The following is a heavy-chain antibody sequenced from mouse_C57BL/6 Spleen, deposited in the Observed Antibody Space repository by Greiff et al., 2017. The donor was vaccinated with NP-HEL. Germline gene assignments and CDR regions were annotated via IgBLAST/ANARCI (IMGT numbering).Heavy chain of an antibody. V-gene: IGHV1-69*01. CDR3: ARGTTLVPALDY. Sequence: QVQLQQPGAELVMPGASVKLSCKASGYTFTSYWMHWVKQRPGQGLEWIGEIDPSDSYTNYNQKFKGKSTLTVDKSSSTAYMQLSSLTSEDSAVYYCARGTTLVPALDYWGQGTTLTVSS. J-gene: IGHJ2*01. D-gene: IGHD1-1*01. CDR2: IDPSDSYT. CDR1: GYTFTSYW.